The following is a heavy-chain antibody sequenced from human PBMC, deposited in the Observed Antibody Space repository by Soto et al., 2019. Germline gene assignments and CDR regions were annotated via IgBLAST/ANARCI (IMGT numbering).Heavy chain of an antibody. V-gene: IGHV4-31*02. CDR2: IHYSGST. CDR1: GGSISTGVYY. Sequence: SETLSLTCTVSGGSISTGVYYWSWIRHYPGKGLEWIGYIHYSGSTNYNSSLKKRLSISVDTSKNQFSLKLTSVTAADTAVYYCARAMATSSFDYWGAGTLVTVSS. CDR3: ARAMATSSFDY. J-gene: IGHJ4*01.